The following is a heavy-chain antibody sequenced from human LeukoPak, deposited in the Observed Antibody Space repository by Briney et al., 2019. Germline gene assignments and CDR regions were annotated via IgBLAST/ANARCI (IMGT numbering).Heavy chain of an antibody. Sequence: GGSLRLSCAASGFTFSSYSMNWVRQAPGKGLEWVSYISSSSSTIYYADSVKGRFTISRDNAKNSLYLQMNSLRAEDTAVYYCARVGLRFLEWLFYYYYGMDVWGQGTTVTVSS. CDR1: GFTFSSYS. V-gene: IGHV3-48*01. CDR2: ISSSSSTI. CDR3: ARVGLRFLEWLFYYYYGMDV. J-gene: IGHJ6*02. D-gene: IGHD3-3*01.